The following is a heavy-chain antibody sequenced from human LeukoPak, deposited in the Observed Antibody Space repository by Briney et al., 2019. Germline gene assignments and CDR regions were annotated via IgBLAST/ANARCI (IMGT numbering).Heavy chain of an antibody. CDR3: ARDLTVGPIFTDY. D-gene: IGHD1-26*01. J-gene: IGHJ4*02. Sequence: GGSLRLSCAASGFTVSDYYMNWIRQAPGKGLEWVSYIDRSGIYTNNADSVKGRFTISRDNAKNSLYLQMNSLRAEDTAVYYCARDLTVGPIFTDYWGQGTLVTVSS. CDR2: IDRSGIYT. V-gene: IGHV3-11*06. CDR1: GFTVSDYY.